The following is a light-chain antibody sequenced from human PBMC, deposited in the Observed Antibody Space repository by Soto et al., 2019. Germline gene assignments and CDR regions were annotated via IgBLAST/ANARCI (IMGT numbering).Light chain of an antibody. CDR1: QSLLHSNGYNY. CDR2: LGS. V-gene: IGKV2-28*01. CDR3: KQALQTLPIT. J-gene: IGKJ5*01. Sequence: DIVMTQSPLSLPVTPGEPASISCRSSQSLLHSNGYNYLDWYLQKPGQSPQLLIYLGSNRASGVPDRFSGSGSGTDFTLKISRVEADDVGVYYCKQALQTLPITFGQGTGLEIK.